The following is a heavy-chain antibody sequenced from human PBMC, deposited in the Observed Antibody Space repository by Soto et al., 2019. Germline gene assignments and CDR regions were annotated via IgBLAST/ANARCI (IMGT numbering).Heavy chain of an antibody. CDR1: CYTFISYG. D-gene: IGHD6-13*01. Sequence: GPSVKVSCKDSCYTFISYGISWFRLAPWECVCLMGWINASNGNTKYTQKFQGRVTITRDTSASTAYMELSSLRSEDTAVYYCASVAPAADGTISYYYYGMDVWGQGTTVTVSS. J-gene: IGHJ6*02. V-gene: IGHV1-18*04. CDR2: INASNGNT. CDR3: ASVAPAADGTISYYYYGMDV.